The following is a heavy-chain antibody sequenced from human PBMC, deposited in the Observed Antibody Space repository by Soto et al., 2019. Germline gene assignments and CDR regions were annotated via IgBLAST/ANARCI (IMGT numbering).Heavy chain of an antibody. CDR3: ARHFVGADHDAFDI. J-gene: IGHJ3*02. CDR1: GFTFSSYW. CDR2: INTDGGST. V-gene: IGHV3-74*01. D-gene: IGHD1-26*01. Sequence: GGSLRLSCAASGFTFSSYWMHWVRQAPGKGLLWVSRINTDGGSTSYADSVKGRFTISRDNAKNTLYLQMNSLRAEDTAVYYCARHFVGADHDAFDIWGQGTMVTVSS.